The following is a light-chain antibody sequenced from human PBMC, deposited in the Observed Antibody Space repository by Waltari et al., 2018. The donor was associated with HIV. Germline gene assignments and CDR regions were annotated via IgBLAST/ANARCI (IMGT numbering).Light chain of an antibody. Sequence: DIVMTQSPDSLVVSLGERATINCKSSQSVLYSSNNKNYLAWYQQKPGQPPKLLIYWASTRESGVPDRFSGSGSGTDFTLTSNSLQAEDVAVYYCQQYHSTPLYTFGQGTKLEIK. CDR2: WAS. J-gene: IGKJ2*01. CDR3: QQYHSTPLYT. CDR1: QSVLYSSNNKNY. V-gene: IGKV4-1*01.